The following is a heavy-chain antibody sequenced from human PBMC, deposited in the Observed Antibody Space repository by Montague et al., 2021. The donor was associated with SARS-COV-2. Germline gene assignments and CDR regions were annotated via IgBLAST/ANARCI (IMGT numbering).Heavy chain of an antibody. Sequence: SLRLSCADSDFTFDDYAMHWVRQAPEKGLEWVSGINWNSGNLSYVDSVKGRFSISRDNSRNSLFLQMNSLRPEDTAVYYCAKGSRRGYNYGTNNWLDPWGQGTMVTVSS. CDR3: AKGSRRGYNYGTNNWLDP. D-gene: IGHD5-18*01. CDR2: INWNSGNL. V-gene: IGHV3-9*01. J-gene: IGHJ5*02. CDR1: DFTFDDYA.